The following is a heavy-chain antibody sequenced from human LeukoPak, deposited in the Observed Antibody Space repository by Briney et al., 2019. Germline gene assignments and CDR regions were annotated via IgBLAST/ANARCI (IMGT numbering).Heavy chain of an antibody. CDR3: ARDGSYSGSGSPSYY. J-gene: IGHJ4*02. CDR2: IYSGHST. D-gene: IGHD3-10*01. V-gene: IGHV3-53*01. CDR1: GFFVSSNY. Sequence: GGSLRLSCAASGFFVSSNYMSWVRQAPGKGLEWVSVIYSGHSTYYADSVKGRFTISRDNSKNTLYLQMNSLRAEDTAVYYCARDGSYSGSGSPSYYWGQGTLVTVSS.